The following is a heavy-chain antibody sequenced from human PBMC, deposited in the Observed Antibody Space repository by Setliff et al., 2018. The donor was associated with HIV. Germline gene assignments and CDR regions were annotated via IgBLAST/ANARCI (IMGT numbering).Heavy chain of an antibody. D-gene: IGHD3-3*01. J-gene: IGHJ4*02. CDR2: VFYNGDT. Sequence: SETLSLTCTVSGGSISSYYWRWIRQSPGKGLEWIGYVFYNGDTAYNPSLKSRLTISVDTSKSQSSLKLTSVTAADTAVYYCARQMTIPGVAVTPVEYWGQGALVTVSS. CDR3: ARQMTIPGVAVTPVEY. V-gene: IGHV4-59*08. CDR1: GGSISSYY.